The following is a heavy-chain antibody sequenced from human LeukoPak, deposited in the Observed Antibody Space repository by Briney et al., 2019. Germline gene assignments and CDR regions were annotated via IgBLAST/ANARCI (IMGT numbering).Heavy chain of an antibody. D-gene: IGHD6-13*01. CDR1: GFTFSSYS. V-gene: IGHV3-21*01. CDR2: ISSSSGYI. Sequence: GGSLRLSCAASGFTFSSYSMNWVRQAPGKGLGWVSSISSSSGYIQYADSVKGRFTISRDNAKHSLYLQMNSLRAEDTAVYYCARGPPDRSTRWGQGTLVTVSS. J-gene: IGHJ4*02. CDR3: ARGPPDRSTR.